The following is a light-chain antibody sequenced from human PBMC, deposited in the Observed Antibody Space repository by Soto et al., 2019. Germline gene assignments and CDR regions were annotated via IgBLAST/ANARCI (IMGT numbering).Light chain of an antibody. CDR3: STYTTSSTLV. J-gene: IGLJ2*01. Sequence: QSALTQPASVSGSPGQSITISCTGTSSDVGGYNYVSWYQQHPGKAPKLMIYDVSNRPSGVSNRFSGSKSGNTASLTISGRQEEDEADDYCSTYTTSSTLVFGGGTKLTVL. V-gene: IGLV2-14*01. CDR2: DVS. CDR1: SSDVGGYNY.